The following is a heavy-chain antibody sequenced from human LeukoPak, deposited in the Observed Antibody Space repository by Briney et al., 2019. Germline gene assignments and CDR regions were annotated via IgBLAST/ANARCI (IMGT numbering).Heavy chain of an antibody. CDR3: ARDCSGGSCYSAYYYYGMDV. Sequence: ESSETLSLTCTVSGGSISSSSYYWSWIRQPAGKGLEWIGRIYTSGSTNYNPSLKSRVTMSVDTSKNQFSLKLSSVTAADTAVHYCARDCSGGSCYSAYYYYGMDVWGQGTTVTVSS. J-gene: IGHJ6*02. D-gene: IGHD2-15*01. CDR1: GGSISSSSYY. V-gene: IGHV4-61*02. CDR2: IYTSGST.